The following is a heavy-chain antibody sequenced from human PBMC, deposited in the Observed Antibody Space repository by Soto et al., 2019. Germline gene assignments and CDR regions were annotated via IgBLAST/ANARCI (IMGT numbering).Heavy chain of an antibody. Sequence: SETLSLTCAVYGGSFSGYYWSWIRQPPGKGLEWIGEINHSGSTNYNPSLKTRVTISVDTSKNQFSLKLSSVTAADTAVYYCARDPMGIAVAGFDYWGQGTLVTVSS. D-gene: IGHD6-19*01. J-gene: IGHJ4*02. V-gene: IGHV4-34*01. CDR1: GGSFSGYY. CDR2: INHSGST. CDR3: ARDPMGIAVAGFDY.